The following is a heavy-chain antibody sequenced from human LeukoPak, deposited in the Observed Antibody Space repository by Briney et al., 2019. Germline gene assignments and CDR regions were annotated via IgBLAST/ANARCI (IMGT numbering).Heavy chain of an antibody. Sequence: PSETLSLTCTVSGGSISSGSYYWGWIRQPPGKGLEWIGSIYYSGSTYYNPSLKSRVTISVDTSKNKLRPVTAADTAVYYCARVVPTVAPLYWFDYWGQGILVTVSS. V-gene: IGHV4-39*02. J-gene: IGHJ4*02. CDR2: IYYSGST. D-gene: IGHD4-23*01. CDR3: ARVVPTVAPLYWFDY. CDR1: GGSISSGSYY.